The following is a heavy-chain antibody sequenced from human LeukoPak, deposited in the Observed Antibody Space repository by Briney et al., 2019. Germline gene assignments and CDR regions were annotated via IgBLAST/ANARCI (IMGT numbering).Heavy chain of an antibody. CDR1: GGSFSGYY. J-gene: IGHJ4*02. CDR2: INHSGST. V-gene: IGHV4-34*01. D-gene: IGHD6-6*01. Sequence: RPSETLSLTCAVYGGSFSGYYWSWIRQPPGKGLEWIGEINHSGSTNYNPSLKSRVTISVDTSKNQFSLKLTPVTAADTAVYYCARAGFALAPHRGTPFDYWGQGTLVTVSS. CDR3: ARAGFALAPHRGTPFDY.